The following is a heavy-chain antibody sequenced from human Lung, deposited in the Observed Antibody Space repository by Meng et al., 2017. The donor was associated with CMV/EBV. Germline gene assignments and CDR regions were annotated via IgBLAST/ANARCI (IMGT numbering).Heavy chain of an antibody. V-gene: IGHV4-38-2*02. CDR2: IYHSEST. D-gene: IGHD3-10*01. CDR3: ARGIYGSVDY. Sequence: SDTXSLTCTVSGYSISSGYYWGWIRQPPGNGLEWIGCIYHSESTYYNPSLKSRVTISVDKSKNQLSLRLSSVTAADTAVYYSARGIYGSVDYWGQGTLVTVSS. CDR1: GYSISSGYY. J-gene: IGHJ4*02.